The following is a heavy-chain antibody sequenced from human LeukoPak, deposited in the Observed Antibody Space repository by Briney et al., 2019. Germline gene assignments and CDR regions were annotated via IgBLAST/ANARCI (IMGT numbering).Heavy chain of an antibody. Sequence: GGSLRLSCAASGFTFSTYSMNWVCQAPGKGLEWVSYISSSSSTIYYADSVRGRFTISRDNAKNSLYLRMNSLRDEDTAVYYCVRGDHMVLVVWGQGTLVAVSS. CDR2: ISSSSSTI. J-gene: IGHJ4*02. CDR3: VRGDHMVLVV. D-gene: IGHD2-8*01. V-gene: IGHV3-48*02. CDR1: GFTFSTYS.